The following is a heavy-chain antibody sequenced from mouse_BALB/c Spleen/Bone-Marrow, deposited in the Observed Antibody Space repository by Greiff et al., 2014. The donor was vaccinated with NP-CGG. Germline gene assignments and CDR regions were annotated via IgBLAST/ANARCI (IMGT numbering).Heavy chain of an antibody. CDR2: INSGGSYT. J-gene: IGHJ2*01. V-gene: IGHV5-9-4*01. Sequence: EVQGVESGGGLVKPGGSLKLACAASGFSFNTYAMSWVRQSPEKRLGWVATINSGGSYTYYPDTVTGRFTISRDNAKNTLYLEMSSLRSEDAAMYYCARLDSSGSNYFDCWGQGTTLTVSS. CDR1: GFSFNTYA. CDR3: ARLDSSGSNYFDC. D-gene: IGHD3-2*01.